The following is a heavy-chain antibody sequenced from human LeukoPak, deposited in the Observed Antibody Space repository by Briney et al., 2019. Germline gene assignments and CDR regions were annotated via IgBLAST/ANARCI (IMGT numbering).Heavy chain of an antibody. Sequence: PGGSLRLSCVGSGFTFSNYGMHWVRQAPGKGLEWVAVVAHDGTVKYYADPVKGRFTISRDNGKKTLYLEMTSLRPEDTAVYYCAKEEGIKRGTNFDSWGQGSLVTVSS. D-gene: IGHD1-7*01. CDR1: GFTFSNYG. V-gene: IGHV3-30*18. J-gene: IGHJ4*02. CDR2: VAHDGTVK. CDR3: AKEEGIKRGTNFDS.